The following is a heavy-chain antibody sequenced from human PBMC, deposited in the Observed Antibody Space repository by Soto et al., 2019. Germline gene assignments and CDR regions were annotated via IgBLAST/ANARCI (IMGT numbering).Heavy chain of an antibody. J-gene: IGHJ4*02. D-gene: IGHD3-3*01. CDR1: GGSVCSGSYY. CDR3: AGPFGVINFDY. Sequence: SETLSLTYTVSGGSVCSGSYYWSWIRQPPGKGLEWIGYIYYSGSTNYNPSLKSRVTISVDTSKNQVSLKLSSVTAADTAVYYCAGPFGVINFDYWGQGTLVTVSS. V-gene: IGHV4-61*01. CDR2: IYYSGST.